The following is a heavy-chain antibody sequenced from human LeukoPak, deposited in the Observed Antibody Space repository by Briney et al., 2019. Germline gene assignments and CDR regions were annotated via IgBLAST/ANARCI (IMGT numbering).Heavy chain of an antibody. Sequence: SETLSLTCAVYGGSFSGYYWSWIRQPPGKGLEWIGEINHSGSTNHNPSLKSRVTISVDTSKNQFSLKLSSVTAADTAVYYCARGYGSGSCYPRWKNRYFDYWGQGTLVTVSS. CDR3: ARGYGSGSCYPRWKNRYFDY. V-gene: IGHV4-34*01. J-gene: IGHJ4*02. CDR2: INHSGST. CDR1: GGSFSGYY. D-gene: IGHD3-10*01.